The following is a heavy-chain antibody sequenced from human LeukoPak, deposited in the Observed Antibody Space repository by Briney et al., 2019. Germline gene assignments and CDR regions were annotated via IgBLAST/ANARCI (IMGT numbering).Heavy chain of an antibody. J-gene: IGHJ6*03. CDR1: GFTFSSYA. CDR2: ISGSGGST. Sequence: PGGSLRLSCAASGFTFSSYAMSWVRQAPGKGLEWVSAISGSGGSTYYADSVKGRFTISRDNSKNTLYLQMNSLRAEDTAVYYCAKSPLEWDHYYYYMDVWGKGTTVTVSS. V-gene: IGHV3-23*01. CDR3: AKSPLEWDHYYYYMDV. D-gene: IGHD1-26*01.